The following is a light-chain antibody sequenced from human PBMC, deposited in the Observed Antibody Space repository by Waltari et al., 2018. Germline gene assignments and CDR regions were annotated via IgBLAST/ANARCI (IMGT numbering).Light chain of an antibody. Sequence: QSALTQPASVSGSPGQSIPISCTGTSSAAGRYNYAPWSQQHPGKAPKLMIYDVSKRPSGVSNRFSGSKSGNTASLTISGLQAEDEADYYCSSYTSSSTLVFGGGTKLTVL. CDR3: SSYTSSSTLV. CDR2: DVS. V-gene: IGLV2-14*01. J-gene: IGLJ2*01. CDR1: SSAAGRYNY.